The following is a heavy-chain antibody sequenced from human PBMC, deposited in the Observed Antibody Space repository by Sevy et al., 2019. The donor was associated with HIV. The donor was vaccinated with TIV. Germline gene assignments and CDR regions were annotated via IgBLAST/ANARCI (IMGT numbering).Heavy chain of an antibody. CDR3: VREGVPAAIGFDY. CDR2: IWYDGGKK. Sequence: GGSLRLSCATSAFTFSAYGMHWVRQAPGKGLEWVSTIWYDGGKKYYPDSVKGRFTISRDNSKNTLYLQMNSLRAEDTAVYYCVREGVPAAIGFDYWGQGTLVTVSS. J-gene: IGHJ4*02. V-gene: IGHV3-33*01. D-gene: IGHD2-2*01. CDR1: AFTFSAYG.